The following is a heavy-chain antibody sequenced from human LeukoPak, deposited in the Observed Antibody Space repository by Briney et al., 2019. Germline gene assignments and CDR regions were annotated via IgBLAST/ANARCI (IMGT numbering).Heavy chain of an antibody. CDR1: GGSISSYY. J-gene: IGHJ4*02. CDR3: ARVGFREPAFDY. Sequence: SETLSLTCTVPGGSISSYYWSWIRQPPGKGLEWIGYIYYSGSTNYNPSLKSRVTISVDTSKNQFSLKLSSVTAADTAVYYCARVGFREPAFDYWGQGTLVTVSS. V-gene: IGHV4-59*01. CDR2: IYYSGST. D-gene: IGHD3-10*01.